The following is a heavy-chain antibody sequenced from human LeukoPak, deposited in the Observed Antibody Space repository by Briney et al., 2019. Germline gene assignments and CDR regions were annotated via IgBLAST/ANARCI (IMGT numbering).Heavy chain of an antibody. V-gene: IGHV3-30-3*01. CDR3: ARGYYDFWNGMDV. D-gene: IGHD3-3*01. CDR2: ISYDGSNK. Sequence: GRSLRLSCAAAGFIFSSYAMHWVRQAPGKGLEWVAVISYDGSNKYYADSVKGRFTISRYNSKNTLYLQMNSLRAEDTAVYYCARGYYDFWNGMDVWGQGTTVTVSS. J-gene: IGHJ6*02. CDR1: GFIFSSYA.